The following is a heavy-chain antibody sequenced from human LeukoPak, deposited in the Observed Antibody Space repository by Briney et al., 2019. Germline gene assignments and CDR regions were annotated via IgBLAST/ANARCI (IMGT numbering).Heavy chain of an antibody. CDR3: ARVRRWELKGGMDV. V-gene: IGHV4-59*01. J-gene: IGHJ6*02. CDR2: IHYSGST. Sequence: SETLSLTCTVSGGSISSYYWSWIRQPPGKGLEWIGYIHYSGSTNYNPSLKSRVTISVDTSKNQFSLKLSSVTAADTAVYYCARVRRWELKGGMDVWGQGTTVTVSS. CDR1: GGSISSYY. D-gene: IGHD1-26*01.